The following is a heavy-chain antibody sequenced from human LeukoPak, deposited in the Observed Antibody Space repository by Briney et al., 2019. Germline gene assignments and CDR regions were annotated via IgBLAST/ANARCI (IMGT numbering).Heavy chain of an antibody. CDR2: INHSGST. Sequence: SETLSLTCAVYGGSFSGYYWSWIRQPPGKGLEWIGEINHSGSTNYNPSLKSRVTISVDTSKNQFSLKLSSVTAADTAVYYCARVARGGVEHKSYYFDYWGQGTLVTVSS. V-gene: IGHV4-34*01. D-gene: IGHD3-3*01. CDR1: GGSFSGYY. J-gene: IGHJ4*02. CDR3: ARVARGGVEHKSYYFDY.